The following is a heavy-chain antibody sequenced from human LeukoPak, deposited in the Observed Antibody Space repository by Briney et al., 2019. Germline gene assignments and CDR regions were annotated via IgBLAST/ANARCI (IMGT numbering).Heavy chain of an antibody. CDR2: VYTGGST. J-gene: IGHJ4*02. CDR1: GLTVSGKH. Sequence: GGSLRLSCAASGLTVSGKHMSWVRQAPGKGLEWVSSVYTGGSTYYADSVKGRFTISRDNTRNTLQLQMNSLRADDTAVYYCAARDCSITACSAGVFDYWGQGTLVTVSS. V-gene: IGHV3-53*01. CDR3: AARDCSITACSAGVFDY. D-gene: IGHD2-2*01.